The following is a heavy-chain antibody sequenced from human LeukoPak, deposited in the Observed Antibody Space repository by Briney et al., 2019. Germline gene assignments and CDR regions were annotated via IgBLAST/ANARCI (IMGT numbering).Heavy chain of an antibody. CDR3: ARGANYSDSSGYSYNFDY. J-gene: IGHJ4*02. D-gene: IGHD3-22*01. CDR1: GFTFSSYA. CDR2: ISYDGSNK. Sequence: GGSLRLSCAASGFTFSSYAMHWVRQAPGKGLEWVAVISYDGSNKYYADSVKGRFTISRDNSKYTLYLQMNSLRAEDTAVYYCARGANYSDSSGYSYNFDYWSQGTLVTVSS. V-gene: IGHV3-30*04.